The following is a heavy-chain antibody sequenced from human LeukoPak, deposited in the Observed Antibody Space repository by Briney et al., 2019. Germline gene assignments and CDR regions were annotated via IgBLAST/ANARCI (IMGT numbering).Heavy chain of an antibody. J-gene: IGHJ5*02. CDR1: GGSISSYY. Sequence: SETLSLTCTVSGGSISSYYWSWIRQPPGKGLEWMGYIYYSGSTNYNPSLKSRVTISVDTSKNQFSLKLSSVTAADTAVYYCARVGTVAGIEIDPWGQGTLVTVSS. CDR2: IYYSGST. CDR3: ARVGTVAGIEIDP. D-gene: IGHD6-19*01. V-gene: IGHV4-59*01.